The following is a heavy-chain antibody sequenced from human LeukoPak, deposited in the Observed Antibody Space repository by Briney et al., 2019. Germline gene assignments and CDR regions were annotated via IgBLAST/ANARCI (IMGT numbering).Heavy chain of an antibody. D-gene: IGHD6-19*01. CDR2: IYSGGST. Sequence: GGSLRLSCAASGFTVSFNYMSWVRQAPGKGLEWISVIYSGGSTYYADSVKGRFTISRDDSKNTLYLQMNSLRAEDTAIYYCARAQWRTYSYYYMDVWGKGTTVTVSS. CDR3: ARAQWRTYSYYYMDV. J-gene: IGHJ6*03. CDR1: GFTVSFNY. V-gene: IGHV3-53*01.